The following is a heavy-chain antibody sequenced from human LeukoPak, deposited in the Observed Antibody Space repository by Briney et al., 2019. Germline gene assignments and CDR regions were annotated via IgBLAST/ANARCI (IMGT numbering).Heavy chain of an antibody. CDR2: IKQDGSEK. V-gene: IGHV3-7*01. D-gene: IGHD2-21*02. CDR1: GFTFSYYW. CDR3: ARAYCGGDCPFDY. J-gene: IGHJ4*02. Sequence: GGSLRLSCAASGFTFSYYWMSWVRQAPGKGLEWVANIKQDGSEKYSRDSVKGRFTISRDNAKNALFLQMSSLRVEDTAVYYCARAYCGGDCPFDYWGQGTLVTVSS.